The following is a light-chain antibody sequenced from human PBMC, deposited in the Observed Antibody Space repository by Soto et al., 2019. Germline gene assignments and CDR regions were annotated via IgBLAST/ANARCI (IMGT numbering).Light chain of an antibody. CDR3: HQYGSSPRT. V-gene: IGKV3-20*01. Sequence: EIVLTQSPGTLSLSPGERATLSCRASQSLSSSYLAWYQQKPGQAPRLLDYGVSNRATGIPDRFSGSGSGTDFTLTISRLEPEDFAVYSCHQYGSSPRTFGQGTKVEIK. CDR1: QSLSSSY. CDR2: GVS. J-gene: IGKJ1*01.